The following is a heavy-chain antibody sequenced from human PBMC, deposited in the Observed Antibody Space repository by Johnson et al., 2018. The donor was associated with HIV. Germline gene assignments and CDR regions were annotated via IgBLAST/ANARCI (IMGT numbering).Heavy chain of an antibody. CDR2: ISWIGGST. Sequence: VQLVESGGGLVKPGGSLRLSCAASGFTFSDYYMNWIRQAPGKGLEWVSGISWIGGSTGYADSVKGRFTISRDNAKNSLYLQMNSLRVEDTALYYCARGGLGYQNIHDPFDIWGQGTMVTVSS. D-gene: IGHD3-16*02. V-gene: IGHV3-20*04. CDR3: ARGGLGYQNIHDPFDI. CDR1: GFTFSDYY. J-gene: IGHJ3*02.